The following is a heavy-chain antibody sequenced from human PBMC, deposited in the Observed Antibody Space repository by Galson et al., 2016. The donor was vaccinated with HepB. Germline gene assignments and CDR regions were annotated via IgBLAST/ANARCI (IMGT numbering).Heavy chain of an antibody. Sequence: LRLSCAISGDSVSNFNAGWNWIRLSPSRGLEWLGRTYSRSKWYNDYAVSVKSRITITPDTSKNQFSLQLNSVTPEDTAVYFCVRDLGGVRLLVGDYNFPYGMDVWGQGTTVIVSS. V-gene: IGHV6-1*01. CDR3: VRDLGGVRLLVGDYNFPYGMDV. D-gene: IGHD3-16*01. J-gene: IGHJ6*02. CDR2: TYSRSKWYN. CDR1: GDSVSNFNAG.